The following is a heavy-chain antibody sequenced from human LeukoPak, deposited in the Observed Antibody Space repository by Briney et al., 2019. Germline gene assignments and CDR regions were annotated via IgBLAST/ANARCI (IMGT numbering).Heavy chain of an antibody. Sequence: PSETLSLTCTVSGGSFSSYYWSWIRQPAGKGLEWIGRIYTSGSTNYNPSLKSRVTMSVDTSKNQFSLKLSSVTAADTAVYYCARHEWAAAAPDYWGQRTLVTVSS. J-gene: IGHJ4*02. CDR1: GGSFSSYY. CDR2: IYTSGST. D-gene: IGHD6-13*01. CDR3: ARHEWAAAAPDY. V-gene: IGHV4-4*07.